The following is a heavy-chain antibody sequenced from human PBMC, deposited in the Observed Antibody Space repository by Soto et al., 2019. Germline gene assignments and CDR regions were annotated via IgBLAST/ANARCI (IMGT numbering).Heavy chain of an antibody. CDR2: MYDGGRT. CDR3: ARGTPSPLIVRSSRGPWFDP. D-gene: IGHD2-15*01. CDR1: GGSISSYY. Sequence: PSETLYLPCPVSGGSISSYYWRWIRQPPGKGLEWIGYMYDGGRTNYNPSLKSRVTISVDTSKMQVSLKLSSVTAADTAVYFCARGTPSPLIVRSSRGPWFDPWGQGTLVTVSS. J-gene: IGHJ5*02. V-gene: IGHV4-59*08.